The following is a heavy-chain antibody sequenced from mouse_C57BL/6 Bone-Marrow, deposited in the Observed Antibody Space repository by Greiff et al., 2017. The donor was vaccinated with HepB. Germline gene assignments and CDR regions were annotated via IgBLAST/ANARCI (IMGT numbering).Heavy chain of an antibody. J-gene: IGHJ2*01. CDR3: ARVGVARH. D-gene: IGHD1-1*01. CDR2: ISDGGSYT. V-gene: IGHV5-4*01. Sequence: EVQLVESGGGLVKPGGSLKLSCAASGFTFSSYAMSWVRQTPEKRLEWVATISDGGSYTYYPDNVKGRFTISRDNAKNNLYLQMSHLKSEDTAMYYCARVGVARHWGQGTTLTVSS. CDR1: GFTFSSYA.